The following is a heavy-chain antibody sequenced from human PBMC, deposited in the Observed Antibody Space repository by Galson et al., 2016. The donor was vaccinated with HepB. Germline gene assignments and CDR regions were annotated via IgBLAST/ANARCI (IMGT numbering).Heavy chain of an antibody. CDR2: IYTAGYT. V-gene: IGHV3-13*01. CDR3: ARGSYSSDWYRSSAYDFGMDV. D-gene: IGHD6-19*01. Sequence: SLRLSCAASGFTFSNYDMHWVRQAPGKGLEWVSSIYTAGYTYYQDSVEGRFPVSRENGKDSLYLHMKSLRAGDTAVYLCARGSYSSDWYRSSAYDFGMDVWGKGTPVTVSS. CDR1: GFTFSNYD. J-gene: IGHJ6*04.